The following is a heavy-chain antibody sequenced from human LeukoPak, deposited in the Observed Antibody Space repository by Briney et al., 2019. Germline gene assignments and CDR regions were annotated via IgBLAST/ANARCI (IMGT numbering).Heavy chain of an antibody. CDR3: AREYGDYPNWYFDL. CDR2: INTNTGNP. Sequence: ASVKVSCKASGYTFTSYAMNWVRQAPGQGLEWMGWINTNTGNPTYAQGFTGRFVFSLDTSVSTAYLQINSLKAEDTAVYYCAREYGDYPNWYFDLWGRGTLVTVSS. D-gene: IGHD4-17*01. CDR1: GYTFTSYA. V-gene: IGHV7-4-1*02. J-gene: IGHJ2*01.